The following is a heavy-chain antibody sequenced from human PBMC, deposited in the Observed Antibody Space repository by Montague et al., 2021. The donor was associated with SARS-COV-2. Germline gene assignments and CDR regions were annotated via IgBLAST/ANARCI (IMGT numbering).Heavy chain of an antibody. D-gene: IGHD1-26*01. V-gene: IGHV4-39*02. CDR3: AREPFVDSGNYHFDY. CDR2: INYSGST. CDR1: SGSIRSNSYY. Sequence: SETLSLTCTVSSGSIRSNSYYWGWIRQPPGKGLEWIGSINYSGSTYYNPSLKSRVTISVDTSKSQFSLKLISVTAADTAVYYCAREPFVDSGNYHFDYWGQGTLVTVSS. J-gene: IGHJ4*02.